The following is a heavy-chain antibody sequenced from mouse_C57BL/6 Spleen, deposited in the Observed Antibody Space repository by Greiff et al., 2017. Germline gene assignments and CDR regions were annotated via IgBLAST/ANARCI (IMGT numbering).Heavy chain of an antibody. CDR3: ARSGDSSGYWYFDV. V-gene: IGHV1-81*01. CDR1: GYTFTSYG. D-gene: IGHD3-2*02. CDR2: IYPRSGNT. Sequence: VKLQQSGAELARPGASVKLSCKASGYTFTSYGISWVKQRTGQGLEWIGEIYPRSGNTYYNEKFKGKATLTADKSSSTAYMELRSLTSEDSAVYFCARSGDSSGYWYFDVWGTGTTVTVSS. J-gene: IGHJ1*03.